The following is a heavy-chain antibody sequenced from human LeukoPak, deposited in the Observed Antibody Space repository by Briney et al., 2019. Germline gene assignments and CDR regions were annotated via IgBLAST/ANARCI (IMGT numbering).Heavy chain of an antibody. V-gene: IGHV5-51*01. CDR3: ARQNHYYYYMDV. CDR1: GYVFVRHW. CDR2: IHPEDTYS. J-gene: IGHJ6*03. Sequence: GDSLKISFQAPGYVFVRHWIGWVGRLPGKGLDGMGVIHPEDTYSRYNAAFQGQATLSVDESTSTAYLQLSSLKASDTAIYYCARQNHYYYYMDVWGRGTTVTVSS.